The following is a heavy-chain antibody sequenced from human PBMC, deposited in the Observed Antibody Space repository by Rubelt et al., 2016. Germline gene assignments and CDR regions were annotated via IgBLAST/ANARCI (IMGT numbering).Heavy chain of an antibody. V-gene: IGHV4-39*07. CDR1: GGSISSSSYY. CDR3: ARSLDDFWSGSGYFDY. J-gene: IGHJ4*02. Sequence: QLQLQESGPGLVKPSETLSLTCTVSGGSISSSSYYWGWIRQPPGKGLEWIGSIYHSGSTYYNPSLKSRVTISVDTSKNPFSLKRSSVPAADTAVYYCARSLDDFWSGSGYFDYWGQGTLVTVSS. CDR2: IYHSGST. D-gene: IGHD3-3*01.